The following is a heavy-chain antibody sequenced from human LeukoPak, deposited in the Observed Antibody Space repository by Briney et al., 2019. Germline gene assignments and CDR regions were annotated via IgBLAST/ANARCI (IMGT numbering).Heavy chain of an antibody. CDR1: GLTFSRYA. J-gene: IGHJ4*02. CDR2: ISGSGGST. D-gene: IGHD3-16*01. V-gene: IGHV3-23*01. CDR3: AKSMITFDFDY. Sequence: GGSLRLSCAVSGLTFSRYAMSWVRQAPGKGLEWVSAISGSGGSTYYADSVKGRFTISRDNSKNTLYLQMNSLRAEDTAVYYCAKSMITFDFDYWGQGTLVTVSS.